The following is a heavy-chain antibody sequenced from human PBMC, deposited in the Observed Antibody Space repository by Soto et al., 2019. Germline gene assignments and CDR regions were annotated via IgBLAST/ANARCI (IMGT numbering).Heavy chain of an antibody. CDR3: ARDRGGDSSGYMYYFDY. V-gene: IGHV3-30*04. D-gene: IGHD3-22*01. CDR1: GFTFSSYA. J-gene: IGHJ4*02. CDR2: ISYDGSDK. Sequence: GGSLRLSCAASGFTFSSYAMHWVRQAPGKGLEWVAVISYDGSDKYYADSVKGRFTISRDNSKNTLYLQMNSLRAEDTAVYYCARDRGGDSSGYMYYFDYWGQGTLVTVSS.